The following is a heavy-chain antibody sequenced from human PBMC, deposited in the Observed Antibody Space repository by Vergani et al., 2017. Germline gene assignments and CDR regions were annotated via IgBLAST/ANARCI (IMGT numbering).Heavy chain of an antibody. CDR1: GFTFNQYG. CDR3: TTEPRYYGDGSCYCLSDHHYYGIDV. Sequence: QVQLVESGGGVVQPGRSLRLSCAASGFTFNQYGMHWVRQAPGKGLEWVAVTWYDGNNKQYADSVKGRFTISRYDSKNTLFLQMNGLKTEDIGVYYCTTEPRYYGDGSCYCLSDHHYYGIDVWVQGTTVTVSS. J-gene: IGHJ6*02. CDR2: TWYDGNNK. D-gene: IGHD3-10*01. V-gene: IGHV3-33*03.